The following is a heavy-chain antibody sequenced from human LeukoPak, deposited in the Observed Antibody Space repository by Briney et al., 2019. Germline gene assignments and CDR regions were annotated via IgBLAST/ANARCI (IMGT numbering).Heavy chain of an antibody. Sequence: GGSLRLSCAASGFTFSDSYMTWIRQAPGKGLEWVAFIDKSGGTTYYADSVKGRFTISRDNAKSSLYLEMNSLRGEDTAVYYCGRGHWGLDYWGQGTLVTVSS. J-gene: IGHJ4*02. V-gene: IGHV3-11*04. CDR1: GFTFSDSY. CDR3: GRGHWGLDY. CDR2: IDKSGGTT. D-gene: IGHD7-27*01.